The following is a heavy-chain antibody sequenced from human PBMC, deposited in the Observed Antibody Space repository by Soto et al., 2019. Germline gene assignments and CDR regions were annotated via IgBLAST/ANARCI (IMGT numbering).Heavy chain of an antibody. D-gene: IGHD1-1*01. J-gene: IGHJ4*01. V-gene: IGHV4-39*01. CDR1: GGSIGSTACY. CDR2: IYYTGTT. Sequence: PSETLSLTCIVSGGSIGSTACYWHWIRQPPGEWLEWIGNIYYTGTTDYNPSLRGRVTISVDRSKNQLSLKMTSVTAADTAMYFCARQQYTNSPYDYWGQGTLVTVYS. CDR3: ARQQYTNSPYDY.